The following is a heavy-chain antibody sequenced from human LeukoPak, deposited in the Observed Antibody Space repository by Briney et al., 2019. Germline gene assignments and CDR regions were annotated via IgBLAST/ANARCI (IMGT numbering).Heavy chain of an antibody. J-gene: IGHJ4*03. V-gene: IGHV3-48*01. CDR1: GFPFSRYS. CDR2: ISTDSRTI. Sequence: GGSLRLSCAPSGFPFSRYSMNWVRQAPGKGLEWVAYISTDSRTIYYGDSVKGRFSISRDNDKSLLYLQMDNLRVEDTAVYYCTTYFDTTEYFEEAYDTWGRETLVTVSA. D-gene: IGHD2/OR15-2a*01. CDR3: TTYFDTTEYFEEAYDT.